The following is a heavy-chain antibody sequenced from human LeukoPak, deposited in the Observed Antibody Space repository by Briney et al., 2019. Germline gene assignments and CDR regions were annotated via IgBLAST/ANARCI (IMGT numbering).Heavy chain of an antibody. CDR3: ARDRLDIVTTIIFDY. CDR1: GYTFTSYG. Sequence: ATVKVSCKASGYTFTSYGIAWVRQVPGQGLEWMGWISPYDGNTGYAQNFQGIVTMTTDTSTSTAYMELRSLRSDDTAVYYCARDRLDIVTTIIFDYWGQGTQVTVSS. CDR2: ISPYDGNT. V-gene: IGHV1-18*01. J-gene: IGHJ4*02. D-gene: IGHD5-12*01.